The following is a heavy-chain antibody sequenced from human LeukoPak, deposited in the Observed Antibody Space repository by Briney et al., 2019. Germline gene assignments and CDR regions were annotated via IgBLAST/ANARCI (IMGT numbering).Heavy chain of an antibody. J-gene: IGHJ6*02. D-gene: IGHD2/OR15-2a*01. CDR2: INHSGST. Sequence: SETLSLTCTVYGGSFSASSLCWIRQPPGKGLEWIGEINHSGSTNYNPSLKSRVTISVDTSKNQFSLKLRSVSAADTAVYYCAAPANYWLLLSRAGWGQGTTVTVSS. CDR3: AAPANYWLLLSRAG. CDR1: GGSFSASS. V-gene: IGHV4-34*01.